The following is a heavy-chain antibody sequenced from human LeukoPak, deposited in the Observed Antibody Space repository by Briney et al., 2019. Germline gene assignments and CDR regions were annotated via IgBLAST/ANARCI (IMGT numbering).Heavy chain of an antibody. V-gene: IGHV4-39*01. D-gene: IGHD3-10*01. Sequence: PSETLSLTCTVSGDSISNSNYYWGWIRQPPGKGLEWIGSIYYSGSPYYNPSLKSRVTISVDTSKNQFSLKLSSVTAADTAVYYCARVFDSGSQAYFYYMDVWGKGTTVTIFS. CDR1: GDSISNSNYY. J-gene: IGHJ6*03. CDR2: IYYSGSP. CDR3: ARVFDSGSQAYFYYMDV.